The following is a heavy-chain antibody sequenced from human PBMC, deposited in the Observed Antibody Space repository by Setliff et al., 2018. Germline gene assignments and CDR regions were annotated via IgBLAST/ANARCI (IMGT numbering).Heavy chain of an antibody. CDR2: INSGGSKV. J-gene: IGHJ5*02. CDR1: GFTFRSYE. V-gene: IGHV3-48*03. Sequence: GSLRLSCAASGFTFRSYEMNWVRQTPGKGLEWVSYINSGGSKVYYADSVKGRFTISRDNAKNSLYLLMKSVRVDDTAVYYCARDRGGTNPWFDPWGQGTLVTVSS. CDR3: ARDRGGTNPWFDP. D-gene: IGHD3-10*01.